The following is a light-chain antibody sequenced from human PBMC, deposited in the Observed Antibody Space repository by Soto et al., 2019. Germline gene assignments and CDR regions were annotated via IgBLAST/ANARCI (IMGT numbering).Light chain of an antibody. V-gene: IGLV1-47*01. J-gene: IGLJ2*01. Sequence: QSALTQPPSASGTPGQRVTISCSGRSSNIGSNYVYWYQQFPGTAPKLLIYKNNERPSGVPDRFSGSKSGTSASLAISGLRSEDEADYYCATWDDSLNSPLFGGGTQLTVL. CDR2: KNN. CDR3: ATWDDSLNSPL. CDR1: SSNIGSNY.